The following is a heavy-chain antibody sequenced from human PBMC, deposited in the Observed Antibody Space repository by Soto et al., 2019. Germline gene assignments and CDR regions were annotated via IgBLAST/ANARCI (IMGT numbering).Heavy chain of an antibody. D-gene: IGHD4-17*01. V-gene: IGHV3-21*01. CDR2: ISSSSSYI. CDR3: ARATVTTFGYFDY. Sequence: EVQLVESGGGLVKPGGSLRLSCAASGFTFSSYSMNWVRQAPGKGLEWVSSISSSSSYIYYADSVKGRFTISRDNAKNSLYLQINSLRAEDTAVYYCARATVTTFGYFDYWGQGTLVTVSS. J-gene: IGHJ4*02. CDR1: GFTFSSYS.